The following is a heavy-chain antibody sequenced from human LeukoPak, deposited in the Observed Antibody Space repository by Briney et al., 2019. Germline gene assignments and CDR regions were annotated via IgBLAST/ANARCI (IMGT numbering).Heavy chain of an antibody. V-gene: IGHV3-23*01. D-gene: IGHD2-15*01. Sequence: GGSLRLSCAASGFTFSSYAMTWVRQAPGKGLEWVSVINKSGGSTYYADSVKGRFTISRDNSMNTLYLQMNSLGVEDTAVYYCARDHAGSGRAFDYWGQGTLVTVSS. CDR3: ARDHAGSGRAFDY. J-gene: IGHJ4*02. CDR1: GFTFSSYA. CDR2: INKSGGST.